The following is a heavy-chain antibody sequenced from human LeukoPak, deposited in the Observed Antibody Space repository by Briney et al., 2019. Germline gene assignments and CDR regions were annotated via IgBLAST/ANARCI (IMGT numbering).Heavy chain of an antibody. CDR3: ARDPIYAPPPLAAFDI. Sequence: GGSLRLSCAASGFTFDDYGMSWVRQTPGKGLEWVSSISSSSSYIYYADSVKGPFSNPQENAKKTLYLQMNSLRAEDPALYYWARDPIYAPPPLAAFDIWGQGTLVTVSS. J-gene: IGHJ3*02. CDR2: ISSSSSYI. CDR1: GFTFDDYG. V-gene: IGHV3-21*01. D-gene: IGHD3-16*01.